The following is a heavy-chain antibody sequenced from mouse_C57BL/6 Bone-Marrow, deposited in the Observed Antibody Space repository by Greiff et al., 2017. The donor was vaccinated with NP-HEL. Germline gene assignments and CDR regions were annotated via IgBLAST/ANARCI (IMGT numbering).Heavy chain of an antibody. J-gene: IGHJ1*03. V-gene: IGHV1-59*01. CDR3: ARGGVYYDYPSYWYFDG. CDR1: GYTFTSYW. D-gene: IGHD2-4*01. Sequence: QVQLQQPGAELVRPGTSVKLSCKASGYTFTSYWMHWVKQRPGQGLEWIGVIDPSDSYTNYNQKFKGKATLTVDTSSSTAYMPLSSLTSEDSAVYYCARGGVYYDYPSYWYFDGWGTGTTVTVSS. CDR2: IDPSDSYT.